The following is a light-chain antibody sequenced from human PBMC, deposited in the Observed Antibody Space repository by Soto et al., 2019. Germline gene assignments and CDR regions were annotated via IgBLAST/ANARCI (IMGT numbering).Light chain of an antibody. Sequence: EVVLTQSPGTLSLSPGERATLSCGASQIVSSSFLAWYQQKPGQAPRLLIHGTSSRATGTPDRFSGSGSGTDFTLTISRLEPEDFAVYYCQQYDKSPWTFGQGTKVDIK. V-gene: IGKV3-20*01. CDR1: QIVSSSF. CDR3: QQYDKSPWT. CDR2: GTS. J-gene: IGKJ1*01.